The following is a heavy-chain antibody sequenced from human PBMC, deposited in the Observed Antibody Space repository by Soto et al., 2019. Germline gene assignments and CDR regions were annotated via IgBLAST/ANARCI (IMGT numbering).Heavy chain of an antibody. J-gene: IGHJ4*02. Sequence: QVQLVQSGAEVKKPGCSVKVSCKASGCTFSSYTISWVRQAPGQGLEWMGRIIPILGIVNYAQKFQGRVTITAYKPTSTANMELRSLRSEHTAVYYCARERVRPANVCGQGTLVTVSS. D-gene: IGHD2-8*01. CDR3: ARERVRPANV. V-gene: IGHV1-69*08. CDR1: GCTFSSYT. CDR2: IIPILGIV.